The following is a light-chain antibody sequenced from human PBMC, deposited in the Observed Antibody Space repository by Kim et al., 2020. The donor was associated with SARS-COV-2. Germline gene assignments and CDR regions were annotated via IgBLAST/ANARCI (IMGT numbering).Light chain of an antibody. CDR1: QSVSGN. Sequence: EIVLTQSPATLSVSPGERVILSCRASQSVSGNLAWYKVKPGQAPRLLIYDASTRATGIPARFSGSGSGTDFTLTISSLQSEDFALYYCQQYDNWPPYTFGQWTKVDIK. CDR2: DAS. CDR3: QQYDNWPPYT. V-gene: IGKV3-15*01. J-gene: IGKJ2*01.